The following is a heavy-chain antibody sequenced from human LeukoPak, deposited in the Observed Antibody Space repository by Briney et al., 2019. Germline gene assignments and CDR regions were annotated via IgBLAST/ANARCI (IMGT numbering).Heavy chain of an antibody. CDR2: ITGGGRT. Sequence: GGSLRLSCAASGFTFSDYAMSWVRQAPGKGPEWVSAITGGGRTNYAASVKGRFPISRDSSKYTMYLQMTSLQAEAPAIYSCAKRGYYDSGALRAPFDYGGQGTLVTVHS. V-gene: IGHV3-23*01. CDR1: GFTFSDYA. D-gene: IGHD3-22*01. J-gene: IGHJ4*02. CDR3: AKRGYYDSGALRAPFDY.